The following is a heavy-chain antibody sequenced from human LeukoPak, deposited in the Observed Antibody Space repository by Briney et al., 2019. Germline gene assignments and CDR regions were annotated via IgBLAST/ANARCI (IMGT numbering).Heavy chain of an antibody. D-gene: IGHD5-12*01. Sequence: GGSLRLSCAASGFILSQYGFNWVRQAPGKGLEWVSHIRYTSETFYADSVEGRFTISRDHARNSLYLQMNNLRGEDTAIYYCARDAGNSGYGCDLWGHGTLVTVSS. V-gene: IGHV3-48*01. CDR1: GFILSQYG. CDR3: ARDAGNSGYGCDL. J-gene: IGHJ5*02. CDR2: IRYTSET.